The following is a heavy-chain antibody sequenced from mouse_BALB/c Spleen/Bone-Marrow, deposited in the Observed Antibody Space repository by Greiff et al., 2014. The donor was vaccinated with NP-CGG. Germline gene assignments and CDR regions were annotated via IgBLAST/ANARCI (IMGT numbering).Heavy chain of an antibody. V-gene: IGHV1-18*01. Sequence: DVKLQESGPELVKPGASVKISCKTSGYTFTEYTMHWVKQSLGKSLEWIGAINPNNGGSTYNQKFKGKATLTVDKSSSTAYMELRSLTSEDSAVYYCVIGFYFGNYVFAYWGQGTLVTVSA. CDR3: VIGFYFGNYVFAY. CDR1: GYTFTEYT. D-gene: IGHD2-1*01. J-gene: IGHJ3*01. CDR2: INPNNGGS.